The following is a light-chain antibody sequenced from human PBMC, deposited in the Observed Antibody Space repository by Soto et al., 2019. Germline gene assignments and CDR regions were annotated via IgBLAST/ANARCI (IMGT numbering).Light chain of an antibody. CDR2: GAS. Sequence: DIQMTQSPSSLSASVGDRVTITCRASRGIGNYLAWYQQKPGKVPKLLIYGASTLQSGVPSRFSGSGSGTDFTLTISSLQPEDFATYYCQKYNSAPRTFGQGTKLEIK. CDR3: QKYNSAPRT. V-gene: IGKV1-27*01. CDR1: RGIGNY. J-gene: IGKJ2*01.